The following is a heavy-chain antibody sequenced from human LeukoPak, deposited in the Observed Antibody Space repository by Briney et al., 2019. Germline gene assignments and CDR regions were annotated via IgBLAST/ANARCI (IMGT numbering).Heavy chain of an antibody. D-gene: IGHD6-13*01. CDR1: GLTFSSYA. CDR2: ISGSGSRT. V-gene: IGHV3-23*01. J-gene: IGHJ5*02. CDR3: AKEVVVSAAVGTVGFDP. Sequence: PGGSLRLSCAASGLTFSSYAMSWVRQAPGKGLEWVSAISGSGSRTYYADPVKGRFTISRDNSKSTLYLRINSLRAEDTAVYYCAKEVVVSAAVGTVGFDPWGQGTLVIVSS.